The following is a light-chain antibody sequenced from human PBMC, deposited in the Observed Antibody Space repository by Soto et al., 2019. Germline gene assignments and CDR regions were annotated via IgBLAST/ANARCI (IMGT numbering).Light chain of an antibody. Sequence: EIVMTQSPATLSVSPGERATLSCRTSQSVSSNYLAWFQQKPGQAPRLLIYGASSGATGIPDRFSGSGSGTDFTLTISRLEPEDFAVYYCQQYGSSPYTFGQGTKVDIK. CDR2: GAS. J-gene: IGKJ2*01. V-gene: IGKV3-20*01. CDR1: QSVSSNY. CDR3: QQYGSSPYT.